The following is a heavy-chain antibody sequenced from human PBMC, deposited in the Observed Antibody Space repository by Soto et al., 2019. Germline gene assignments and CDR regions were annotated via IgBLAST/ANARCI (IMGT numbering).Heavy chain of an antibody. CDR3: AMDLYGGSSRFDY. D-gene: IGHD2-15*01. CDR1: GFTFSNNG. CDR2: ISSDGSKK. Sequence: QVQLVESGGGVVQPGRSLRLSCVASGFTFSNNGIHWLRQAPGKGLEWVAVISSDGSKKYYADSVKGRFTISRDNSKNTLYQQMNSLRAEDTAVYYCAMDLYGGSSRFDYWGQGTLVTVSS. V-gene: IGHV3-30*03. J-gene: IGHJ4*02.